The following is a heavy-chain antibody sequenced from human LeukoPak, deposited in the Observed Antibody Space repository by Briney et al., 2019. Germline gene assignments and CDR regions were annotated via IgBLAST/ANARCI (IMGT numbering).Heavy chain of an antibody. D-gene: IGHD3-10*01. V-gene: IGHV3-48*03. CDR2: IISSGSNI. J-gene: IGHJ3*02. CDR1: GFTFSSYE. Sequence: GSLRLSCAASGFTFSSYEMNWVRQAPGKGLEGVSYIISSGSNIYYADSVKGRFTISRDNAKNSLYLQMNSLRAEDTAVYYCAREVGFGELWFGELSRHDAFDIWGQGTMVTVSS. CDR3: AREVGFGELWFGELSRHDAFDI.